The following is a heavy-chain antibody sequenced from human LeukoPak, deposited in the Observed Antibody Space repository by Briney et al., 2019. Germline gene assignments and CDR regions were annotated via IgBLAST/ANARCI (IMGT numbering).Heavy chain of an antibody. Sequence: SETLSLTCTVSGGSISSHYWSWIRQPPGKGLEWIGYIYYSGSTNYNPSLKSRVTISVDTSKNQFSLKLSSVTAADTAVYYCARADIYDSRGFDYWGQGTPVTVSS. J-gene: IGHJ4*02. CDR2: IYYSGST. V-gene: IGHV4-59*11. CDR1: GGSISSHY. D-gene: IGHD3-22*01. CDR3: ARADIYDSRGFDY.